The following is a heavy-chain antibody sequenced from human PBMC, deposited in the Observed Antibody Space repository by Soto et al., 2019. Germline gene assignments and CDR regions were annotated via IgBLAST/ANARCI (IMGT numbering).Heavy chain of an antibody. D-gene: IGHD5-12*01. Sequence: GWWARHSRGQRLEWIGWIVVGSGNTNSAQKFQERVTITRYMSTATAYMELSSLRSDDTAVYYCAPDTESWLPPYWVQGTLVTVSS. CDR2: IVVGSGNT. V-gene: IGHV1-58*01. CDR3: APDTESWLPPY. J-gene: IGHJ4*02.